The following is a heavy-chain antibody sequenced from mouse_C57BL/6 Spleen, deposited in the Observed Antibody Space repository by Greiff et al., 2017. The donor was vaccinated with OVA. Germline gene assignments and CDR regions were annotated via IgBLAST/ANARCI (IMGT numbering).Heavy chain of an antibody. Sequence: VHVKQSGPVLVKPGASVKMSCKASGYTFTDYYMNWVKQSHGKSLEWIGVINPYNGGTSYNQKFKGKATLTVDKSSSTAYMELNSLTSEDSAVYYCALITTVVAPMDYWGQGTSVTVSS. CDR2: INPYNGGT. CDR3: ALITTVVAPMDY. J-gene: IGHJ4*01. CDR1: GYTFTDYY. V-gene: IGHV1-19*01. D-gene: IGHD1-1*01.